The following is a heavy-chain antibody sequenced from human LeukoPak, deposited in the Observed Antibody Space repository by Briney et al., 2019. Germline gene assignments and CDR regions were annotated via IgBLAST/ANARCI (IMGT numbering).Heavy chain of an antibody. D-gene: IGHD3-3*02. V-gene: IGHV4-30-2*01. Sequence: SQTLSLTCTVSGGSISSGANYWSWIRQPPGRGLEWIGYISHSESAYYNPSLESRVTISVDKSKNHLSLKLNSVTAADTAVYFCARGPAIFYYLDYWGQGALVIVSS. CDR1: GGSISSGANY. CDR3: ARGPAIFYYLDY. CDR2: ISHSESA. J-gene: IGHJ4*02.